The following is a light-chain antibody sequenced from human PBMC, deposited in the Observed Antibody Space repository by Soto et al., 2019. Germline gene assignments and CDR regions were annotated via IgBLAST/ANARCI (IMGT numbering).Light chain of an antibody. CDR1: SSDVGDYQF. Sequence: ALTQPPSASGSPGQSVTISCTGTSSDVGDYQFVSWYQQHPGKAPKLMIYEVTKRPSGVPDRFSGSKSGNTASLTVSGLQTEDEADYYCSSYSGSNNPVVFGGGTKLTVL. CDR2: EVT. J-gene: IGLJ2*01. CDR3: SSYSGSNNPVV. V-gene: IGLV2-8*01.